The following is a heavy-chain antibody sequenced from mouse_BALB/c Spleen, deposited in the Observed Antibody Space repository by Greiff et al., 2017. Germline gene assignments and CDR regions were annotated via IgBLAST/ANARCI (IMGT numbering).Heavy chain of an antibody. V-gene: IGHV1-5*01. Sequence: EVQLQQSGTVLARPGASVKMSCKASGYTFTSYWMPWVKQRPGQGLEWIGAIYPGNSDTSYNQKFKGKAKLTAVTSTSTAYMELSSLTNEDSAVYYCTRGPNYEGFAYWGQGTLVTVSA. CDR2: IYPGNSDT. J-gene: IGHJ3*01. CDR3: TRGPNYEGFAY. D-gene: IGHD2-4*01. CDR1: GYTFTSYW.